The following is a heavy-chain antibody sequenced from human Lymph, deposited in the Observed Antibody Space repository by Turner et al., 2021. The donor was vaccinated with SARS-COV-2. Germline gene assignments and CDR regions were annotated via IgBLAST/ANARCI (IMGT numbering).Heavy chain of an antibody. J-gene: IGHJ6*02. Sequence: QVQLVQSGAEVKKPGASVKVSCKVSGYTLTELSMHWVRQAPGKGLEWMGGFDPEYGKTIYAQKFQGRVTMTEDTSTDTSYMELSSLRSEDTAVYYCATDRSSGWPHYYYYTMDVWGQGTTVTVSS. V-gene: IGHV1-24*01. D-gene: IGHD6-19*01. CDR1: GYTLTELS. CDR3: ATDRSSGWPHYYYYTMDV. CDR2: FDPEYGKT.